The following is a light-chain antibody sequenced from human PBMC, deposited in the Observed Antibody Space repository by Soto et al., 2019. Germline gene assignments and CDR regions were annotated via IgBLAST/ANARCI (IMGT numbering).Light chain of an antibody. Sequence: QSVLTQPPSASGSPGQSVTISCTGANSDVGSYNFVSWYQQHPGKAPKLLIYAVTKRPSGVPDRFSGSKSGNTASLTVSGLQAEDEAVYYCRSYAGRTTRYLFGSGTKVTVL. V-gene: IGLV2-8*01. CDR2: AVT. CDR3: RSYAGRTTRYL. J-gene: IGLJ1*01. CDR1: NSDVGSYNF.